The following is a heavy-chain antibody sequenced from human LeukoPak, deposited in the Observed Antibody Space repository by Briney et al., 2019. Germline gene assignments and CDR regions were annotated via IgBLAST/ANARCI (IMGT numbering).Heavy chain of an antibody. J-gene: IGHJ4*02. Sequence: TGGSLRLSCAASGFTFSNYGMHWVRQAPGKGLEWVAFIRYDGSNKYYADSVKGRFTISRDNSKNTLYLQMNSLRAEDTAVYYCAKGNVGATIYWGQGTLVTVSS. D-gene: IGHD1-26*01. CDR3: AKGNVGATIY. CDR2: IRYDGSNK. V-gene: IGHV3-30*02. CDR1: GFTFSNYG.